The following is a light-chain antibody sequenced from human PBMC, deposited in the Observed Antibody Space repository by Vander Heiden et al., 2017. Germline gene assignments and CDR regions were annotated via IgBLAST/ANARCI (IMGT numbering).Light chain of an antibody. CDR3: SSYAGSNNHVV. V-gene: IGLV2-8*01. J-gene: IGLJ2*01. Sequence: QSALIQPPSASGSPGQSVTISCTGTSSDVGGSNYVSWYQQHPVKAPRLIIYEVSTRPSGVPARFSGSKSGYTASLTVSGLQTEDEADYYCSSYAGSNNHVVFGGGTKLAVL. CDR2: EVS. CDR1: SSDVGGSNY.